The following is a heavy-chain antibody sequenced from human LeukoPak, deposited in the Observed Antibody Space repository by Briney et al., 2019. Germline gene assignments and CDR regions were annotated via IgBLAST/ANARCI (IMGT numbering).Heavy chain of an antibody. CDR1: GYTFTGYY. V-gene: IGHV1-2*04. D-gene: IGHD2-21*02. CDR2: INPNSGGT. Sequence: ASVKVSCKASGYTFTGYYMHWVRQAPGQGLEWMGWINPNSGGTNYAQKFQGWVTMTRDTSISTAYMELSRLRSDDTAVYYCARGAGVTDYYYGMDVWGQGTTVTVSS. J-gene: IGHJ6*02. CDR3: ARGAGVTDYYYGMDV.